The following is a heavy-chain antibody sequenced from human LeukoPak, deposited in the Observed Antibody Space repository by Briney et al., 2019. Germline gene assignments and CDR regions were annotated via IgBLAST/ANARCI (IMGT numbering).Heavy chain of an antibody. V-gene: IGHV1-69*04. J-gene: IGHJ5*02. CDR1: GGTFSSYA. Sequence: ASVKVSCKASGGTFSSYAISWVRQAPGQGLEWMGRIIPIFGIANYAQKLQGRVTITADKSTSTAYMELSSLRSEDTAVYYCASAYYYDSSGYLNWFDPWGQGTLVTVSS. D-gene: IGHD3-22*01. CDR3: ASAYYYDSSGYLNWFDP. CDR2: IIPIFGIA.